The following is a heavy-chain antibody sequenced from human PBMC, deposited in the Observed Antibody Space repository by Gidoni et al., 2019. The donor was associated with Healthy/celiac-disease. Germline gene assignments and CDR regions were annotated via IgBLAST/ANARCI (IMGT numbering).Heavy chain of an antibody. Sequence: QVQLVQSGAEVKKPGSSVKVSCKASGGTFSSYAISWVRQAPGQGLEGMGGIIPIFGTANYAQKFQGRVTITADESTSTAYMELSSLRSEDTAVYYCARAGIAARLYYFDYWGQGTLVTVSS. D-gene: IGHD6-6*01. CDR2: IIPIFGTA. V-gene: IGHV1-69*01. CDR3: ARAGIAARLYYFDY. J-gene: IGHJ4*02. CDR1: GGTFSSYA.